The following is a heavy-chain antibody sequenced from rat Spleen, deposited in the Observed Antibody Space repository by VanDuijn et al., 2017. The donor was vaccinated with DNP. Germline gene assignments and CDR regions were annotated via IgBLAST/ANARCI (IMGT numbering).Heavy chain of an antibody. CDR1: GFTFSTAW. J-gene: IGHJ2*01. CDR3: ALITTFDY. V-gene: IGHV6-6*01. Sequence: EVQVLESGGGLVQPGNSLKLSCATSGFTFSTAWMYWYRQFPEKRLEWVARIKAKSNNYATNYTEYVKGRFTISRDDSKSSIYLQMNNLKEEDTAIYYCALITTFDYWGQGVMVTVSS. D-gene: IGHD1-10*01. CDR2: IKAKSNNYAT.